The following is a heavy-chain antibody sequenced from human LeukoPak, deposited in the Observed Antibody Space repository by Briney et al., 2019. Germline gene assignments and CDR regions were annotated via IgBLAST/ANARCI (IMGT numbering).Heavy chain of an antibody. CDR1: GFTFSDYA. CDR3: AKAPATGEGYYFYYMDV. D-gene: IGHD7-27*01. J-gene: IGHJ6*03. Sequence: GGSLRLSCAASGFASGFTFSDYAVSWVRQAPGRGPEWVASVNGRGATTYFADSVRGRFTISRDNSKNTVYLQMISLGADDTAVYFCAKAPATGEGYYFYYMDVWGKGTTVTVSS. V-gene: IGHV3-23*01. CDR2: VNGRGATT.